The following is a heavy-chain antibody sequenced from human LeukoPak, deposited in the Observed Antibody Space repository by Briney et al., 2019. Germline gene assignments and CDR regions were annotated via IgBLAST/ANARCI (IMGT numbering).Heavy chain of an antibody. CDR2: IRSKANSYAT. CDR1: GFTFGGSA. CDR3: TRQRYDILTTDYDY. V-gene: IGHV3-73*01. J-gene: IGHJ4*02. D-gene: IGHD3-9*01. Sequence: GGSLRLSCAASGFTFGGSAMHWVRQASGKGLEWVGRIRSKANSYATAYAASVKGRFTISRDDSKNTAYLQMNSLKTEDTAVYYCTRQRYDILTTDYDYWGQGTLVTVSS.